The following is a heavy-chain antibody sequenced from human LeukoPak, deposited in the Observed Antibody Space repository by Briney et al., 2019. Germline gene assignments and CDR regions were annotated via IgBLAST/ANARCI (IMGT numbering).Heavy chain of an antibody. D-gene: IGHD3-16*02. Sequence: GESLKISCKASGYTFTTYWIAWVRQLPGKGLEWMGRVYPGDSDTTYSPSFQGQVTISADKSISTAYLQWSSLKASDTAMYYCARISFGGVIGHFDYWGQGTLVTVSS. V-gene: IGHV5-51*01. J-gene: IGHJ4*02. CDR2: VYPGDSDT. CDR1: GYTFTTYW. CDR3: ARISFGGVIGHFDY.